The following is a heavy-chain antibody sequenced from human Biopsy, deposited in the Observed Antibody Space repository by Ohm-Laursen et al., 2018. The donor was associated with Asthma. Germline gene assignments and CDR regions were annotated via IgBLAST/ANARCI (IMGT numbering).Heavy chain of an antibody. CDR1: GGSISSGGYS. V-gene: IGHV4-30-2*01. CDR2: IYHSGST. D-gene: IGHD5-24*01. Sequence: TLSLTCAVSGGSISSGGYSWSWIRQPPGKGLEWIGYIYHSGSTYYNPSLKSRVTISVDRYKNQFSLKLSSVTAADTAVYYCARVKDGYNFDYWGQGTLVTVSS. CDR3: ARVKDGYNFDY. J-gene: IGHJ4*02.